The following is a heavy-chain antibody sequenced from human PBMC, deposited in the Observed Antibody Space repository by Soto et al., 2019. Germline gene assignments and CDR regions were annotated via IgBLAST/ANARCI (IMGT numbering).Heavy chain of an antibody. Sequence: LRLSCAASGFTFSSYGMHWVRQAPGKGLEWVAVISYDGSNKYYADSVKGRFTISRDNSKNTLYLQMNSLRAEDTAVYYCAKDLLGTTDYWGQGTLVTVSS. J-gene: IGHJ4*02. CDR1: GFTFSSYG. CDR2: ISYDGSNK. V-gene: IGHV3-30*18. D-gene: IGHD1-1*01. CDR3: AKDLLGTTDY.